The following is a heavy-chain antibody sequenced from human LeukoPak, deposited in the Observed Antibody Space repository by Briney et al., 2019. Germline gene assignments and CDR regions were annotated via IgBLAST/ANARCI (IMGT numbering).Heavy chain of an antibody. J-gene: IGHJ4*02. D-gene: IGHD2-2*01. CDR3: AVGYCSSTSCSFPFDY. CDR1: GYTFTSYA. CDR2: INAGNGNT. Sequence: ASVKVSCKASGYTFTSYAMHWVRQAPGQRLEWMGWINAGNGNTKYSQKFQGRVTITRDTSASTAYMELSGLRSEDTAVYYCAVGYCSSTSCSFPFDYWGQGTLVTVSS. V-gene: IGHV1-3*01.